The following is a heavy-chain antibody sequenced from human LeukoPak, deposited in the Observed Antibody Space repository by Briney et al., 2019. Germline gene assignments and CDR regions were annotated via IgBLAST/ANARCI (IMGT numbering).Heavy chain of an antibody. CDR3: ATVPTVVSGTGDWFDP. D-gene: IGHD6-19*01. Sequence: ASVKVSCKVSGYSLSELSIHWVRQAPGKGLEWMEGFDPENGETIYAQKFQGRVTLTEDTSTDTTYMELSSLRSEDTAVYYCATVPTVVSGTGDWFDPWGQGTLVTVSS. CDR2: FDPENGET. V-gene: IGHV1-24*01. CDR1: GYSLSELS. J-gene: IGHJ5*02.